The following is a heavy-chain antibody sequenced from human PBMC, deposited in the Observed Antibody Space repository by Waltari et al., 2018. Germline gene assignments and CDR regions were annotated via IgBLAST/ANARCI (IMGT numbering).Heavy chain of an antibody. CDR3: AREAGYSSPHGNGMDV. Sequence: QVQLQQWGAGLLKPSETLSLTCAVYGGSFSGYYWSWIRQPPGKGLEWIGEIKNSGSTNYTPSLNIRVTIAVDTSKNQFSLKLGAVTAAATAVYYCAREAGYSSPHGNGMDVWGQGTTVTVSS. V-gene: IGHV4-34*01. J-gene: IGHJ6*02. D-gene: IGHD6-13*01. CDR1: GGSFSGYY. CDR2: IKNSGST.